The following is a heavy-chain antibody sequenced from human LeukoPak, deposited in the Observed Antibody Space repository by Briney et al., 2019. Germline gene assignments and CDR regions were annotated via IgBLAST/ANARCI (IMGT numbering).Heavy chain of an antibody. Sequence: PGGSLRLSCAASGFTFSSYAMSWVRQGPGKGLEWVSAISGSGGSTYYADSVKGRFTISRDNSKNTLYLQMNSLRAEDTAVYYCAREIVLLRAFDIWGQGTMVTVSS. CDR2: ISGSGGST. D-gene: IGHD3-10*01. CDR3: AREIVLLRAFDI. CDR1: GFTFSSYA. V-gene: IGHV3-23*01. J-gene: IGHJ3*02.